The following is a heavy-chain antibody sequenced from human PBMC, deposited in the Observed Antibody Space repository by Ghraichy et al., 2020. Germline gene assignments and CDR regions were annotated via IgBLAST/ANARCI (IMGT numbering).Heavy chain of an antibody. J-gene: IGHJ4*02. Sequence: GGSLRLSCAASGFTFDDHGMAWVRQAPGKGLKWVASINWNGGSIGYADSVKGRFTISRDNARNSLYLEMNSLRVEDTALYYCAKDLSSSWSPSDNWGQGTLVIVSS. CDR2: INWNGGSI. CDR1: GFTFDDHG. CDR3: AKDLSSSWSPSDN. D-gene: IGHD2-2*01. V-gene: IGHV3-20*04.